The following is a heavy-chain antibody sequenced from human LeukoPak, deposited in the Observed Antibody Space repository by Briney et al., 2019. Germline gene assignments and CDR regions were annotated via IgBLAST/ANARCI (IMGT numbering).Heavy chain of an antibody. V-gene: IGHV4-39*01. D-gene: IGHD3-22*01. Sequence: SETLSLTCTVSGGSLTSSTYYWGWIRQPPGKGLEWIASIFYSGSTYYNPSLKSRVTILVDRPKKEFSMKLSSVTAADTAVYYCARRDEYYDRSGYTFDTWGQGTMVTVSS. CDR1: GGSLTSSTYY. CDR2: IFYSGST. J-gene: IGHJ3*02. CDR3: ARRDEYYDRSGYTFDT.